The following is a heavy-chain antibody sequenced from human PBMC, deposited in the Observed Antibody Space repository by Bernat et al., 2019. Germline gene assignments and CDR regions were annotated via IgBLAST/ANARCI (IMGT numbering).Heavy chain of an antibody. CDR2: ISTIFGTA. CDR3: AIKDCSGGSCYSPNFFSYYYGMDV. J-gene: IGHJ6*02. Sequence: QVQLVQSGAEVKKPGSSVKVSCKASGGTFSSYAISWVRQAPGQGLEWMGGISTIFGTANYAQKFPGRVTITADESTSTAYMELSSLRSEDTAVYYCAIKDCSGGSCYSPNFFSYYYGMDVWGQGTTVTVSS. D-gene: IGHD2-15*01. V-gene: IGHV1-69*12. CDR1: GGTFSSYA.